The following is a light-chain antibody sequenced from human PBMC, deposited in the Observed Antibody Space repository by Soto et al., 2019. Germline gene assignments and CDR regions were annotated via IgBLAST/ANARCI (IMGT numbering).Light chain of an antibody. Sequence: QSVLTQPPSVSAAPGQKVTISCSGSSSNIGNGYVSWYQQLPGTAPKLLIYQNDKRPSGIPDRFSGSKSGTSATLGISGLQTGDEADYYCATWDSSLNGGVFGGGTKLTVL. J-gene: IGLJ3*02. CDR1: SSNIGNGY. V-gene: IGLV1-51*02. CDR2: QND. CDR3: ATWDSSLNGGV.